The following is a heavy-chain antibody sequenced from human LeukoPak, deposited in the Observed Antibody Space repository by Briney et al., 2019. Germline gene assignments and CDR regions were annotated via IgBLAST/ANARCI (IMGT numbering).Heavy chain of an antibody. D-gene: IGHD3-22*01. V-gene: IGHV4-59*01. CDR3: ARVTGYMIEDYFDY. Sequence: SETLSLTFTVSGGSISSDYWTWIRQPPCKGLEWIGYIYYRVTSDYNPSLKSRVTMSVDMSTRQISLKLSSVTAADTAVYYCARVTGYMIEDYFDYWGQGTLVTVSS. J-gene: IGHJ4*02. CDR2: IYYRVTS. CDR1: GGSISSDY.